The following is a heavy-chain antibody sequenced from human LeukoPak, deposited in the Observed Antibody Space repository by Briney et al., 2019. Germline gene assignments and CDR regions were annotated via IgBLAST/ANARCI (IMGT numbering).Heavy chain of an antibody. CDR2: INHSGST. CDR3: ARTRGYSYGYGFDY. Sequence: SETLSLTCAVYGGSFSGYYWSWIRQPPGKGLEWIGEINHSGSTNYNPSLKSRVTISVDTSKNQFSLKLSSVTAADTAVYYCARTRGYSYGYGFDYWGQGTLVTVSS. J-gene: IGHJ4*02. D-gene: IGHD5-18*01. V-gene: IGHV4-34*01. CDR1: GGSFSGYY.